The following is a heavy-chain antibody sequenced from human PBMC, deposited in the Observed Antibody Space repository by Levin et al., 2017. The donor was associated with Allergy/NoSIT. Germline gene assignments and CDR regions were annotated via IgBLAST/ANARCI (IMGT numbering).Heavy chain of an antibody. CDR1: GFTFSNAW. J-gene: IGHJ4*02. CDR2: IKSKTDGGTT. V-gene: IGHV3-15*01. CDR3: TTGRSIEQLESAY. D-gene: IGHD6-13*01. Sequence: GGSLRLSCAASGFTFSNAWMSWVRQAPGKGLEWVGCIKSKTDGGTTEYAVPVKGRFTISRDDSKNTLCLQMNSLKTEDTVVYYCTTGRSIEQLESAYWGQGTLVTVSS.